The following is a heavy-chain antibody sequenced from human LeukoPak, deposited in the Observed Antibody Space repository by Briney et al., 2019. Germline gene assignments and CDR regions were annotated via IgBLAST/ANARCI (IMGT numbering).Heavy chain of an antibody. J-gene: IGHJ4*02. Sequence: PSETLSLTCTVSGGSISGHYWSWIRQPPGKGLEWIGHIYYSGSTNCNPSLKSRVTISVDTSKNQFSLKLSSVTAADTAVYYCARAPCSGGRCYPPDFWGQGTLVTVSS. CDR3: ARAPCSGGRCYPPDF. D-gene: IGHD2-15*01. CDR2: IYYSGST. V-gene: IGHV4-59*11. CDR1: GGSISGHY.